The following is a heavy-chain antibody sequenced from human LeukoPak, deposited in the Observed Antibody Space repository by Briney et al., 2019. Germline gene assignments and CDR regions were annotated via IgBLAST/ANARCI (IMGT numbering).Heavy chain of an antibody. Sequence: ASVKVSCKASGYTFTSYAMNWVRQAPGQGLEWMGWINTNTGNPTYAQGFTGRFVFSLDTSVSTAYLQISSLKAEDTAVYYCAREDTAMYPGLGFGFDYWGQGTLVTVSS. CDR2: INTNTGNP. D-gene: IGHD5-18*01. CDR3: AREDTAMYPGLGFGFDY. CDR1: GYTFTSYA. J-gene: IGHJ4*02. V-gene: IGHV7-4-1*02.